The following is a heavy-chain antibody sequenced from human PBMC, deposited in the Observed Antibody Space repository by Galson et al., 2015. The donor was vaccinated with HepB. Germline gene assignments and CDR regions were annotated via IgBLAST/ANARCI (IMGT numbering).Heavy chain of an antibody. CDR3: VRRLIERSGTYPDH. CDR2: ISSSSSYI. D-gene: IGHD2-15*01. Sequence: SLRLSCAASGFVFTKYSFNWVRQTPGKGLEWLSFISSSSSYIYYADSVKGRFTVSRDNLRNSVFLQMNDLRADDTAVYYCVRRLIERSGTYPDHWGQGTPVTVSS. CDR1: GFVFTKYS. J-gene: IGHJ5*02. V-gene: IGHV3-21*01.